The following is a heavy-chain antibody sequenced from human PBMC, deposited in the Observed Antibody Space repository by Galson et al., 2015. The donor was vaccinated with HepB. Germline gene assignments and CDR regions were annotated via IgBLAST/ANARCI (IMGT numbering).Heavy chain of an antibody. CDR3: ARAVFQIFPDSWFDP. CDR2: IDPSDSYT. D-gene: IGHD2-15*01. Sequence: QSGAEVKKPGESLRISCKGSGYSFTSYWISWVRQMPGKGLEWMGRIDPSDSYTNYSPSFQGHVTISADKSISTAYLQWSSLTAADTAVYYCARAVFQIFPDSWFDPWGQGTLVTVSS. V-gene: IGHV5-10-1*01. CDR1: GYSFTSYW. J-gene: IGHJ5*02.